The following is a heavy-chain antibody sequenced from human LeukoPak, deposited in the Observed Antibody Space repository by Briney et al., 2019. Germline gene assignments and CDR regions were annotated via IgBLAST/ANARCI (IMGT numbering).Heavy chain of an antibody. Sequence: PSETLSLTCAVYGGSFSGYYWSWIRQPPGKGLEWIGEINHSGSTNYNPSLKSRVTISVGTSKNQFSLKLSSVTAADTAVYYCARFRLEYQLQTRGYSYGYSFDIWGQGTMVTVSS. CDR2: INHSGST. V-gene: IGHV4-34*01. CDR1: GGSFSGYY. D-gene: IGHD5-18*01. J-gene: IGHJ3*02. CDR3: ARFRLEYQLQTRGYSYGYSFDI.